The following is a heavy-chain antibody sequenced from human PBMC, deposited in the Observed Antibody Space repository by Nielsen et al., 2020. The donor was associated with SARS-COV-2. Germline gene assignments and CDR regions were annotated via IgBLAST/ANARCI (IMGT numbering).Heavy chain of an antibody. D-gene: IGHD5-18*01. CDR2: INPSGGST. CDR1: GYTFTSYY. V-gene: IGHV1-46*01. J-gene: IGHJ6*02. Sequence: ASVKVSCKASGYTFTSYYMHWVRQAPGQGLEWMGLINPSGGSTSYAQKFQGRVTMTRDTSTSTVYMELSSLRSEDTAVYYCARVQGSYGYYYYYGMDVWGQGTTVTVSS. CDR3: ARVQGSYGYYYYYGMDV.